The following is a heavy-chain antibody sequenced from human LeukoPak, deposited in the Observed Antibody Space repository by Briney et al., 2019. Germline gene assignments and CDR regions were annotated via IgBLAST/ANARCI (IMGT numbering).Heavy chain of an antibody. J-gene: IGHJ6*03. CDR2: IYTSGST. Sequence: SETLSLTCTVSGGSISSYYWSWIRQPPGKGLEWIGYIYTSGSTNYNPSLKSRVTISVDTSKNQFSLKLSSVTAADTAVYYCARHSWVRLQNGDYHYYYMDVWGKGTTVTVSS. CDR3: ARHSWVRLQNGDYHYYYMDV. V-gene: IGHV4-4*09. CDR1: GGSISSYY. D-gene: IGHD5-24*01.